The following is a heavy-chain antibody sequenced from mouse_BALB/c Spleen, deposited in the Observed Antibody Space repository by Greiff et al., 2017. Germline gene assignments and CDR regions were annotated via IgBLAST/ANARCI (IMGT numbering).Heavy chain of an antibody. J-gene: IGHJ4*01. CDR1: GFTFSSYA. D-gene: IGHD3-1*01. CDR2: ISSGGST. CDR3: ARMGYSYAMDD. V-gene: IGHV5-6-5*01. Sequence: EVQRVESGGGLVKPGGSLKLSCAASGFTFSSYAMSWVRQTPEKRLEWVASISSGGSTYYPDSVKGRFTISRDNPKNTLFLQMTSLRSEDTAMYYCARMGYSYAMDDWGQGTSVTVSS.